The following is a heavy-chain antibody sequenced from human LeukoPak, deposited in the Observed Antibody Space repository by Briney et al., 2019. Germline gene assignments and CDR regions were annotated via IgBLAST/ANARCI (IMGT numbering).Heavy chain of an antibody. CDR1: AFTFSNFS. D-gene: IGHD2-15*01. V-gene: IGHV3-48*04. CDR3: GREGVAATKGYDY. J-gene: IGHJ4*02. Sequence: GGSLRLSCTSSAFTFSNFSMNWVRQAPGKGLEWVSYISISSSSIYYSDSVKGRFTISRDNAKNSLYLQMNSLRTDDTAVYYCGREGVAATKGYDYWGQGTLVTVSS. CDR2: ISISSSSI.